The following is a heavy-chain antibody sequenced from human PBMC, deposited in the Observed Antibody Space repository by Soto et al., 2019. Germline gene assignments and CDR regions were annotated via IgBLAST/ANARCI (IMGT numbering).Heavy chain of an antibody. CDR3: SRGPEGYYDSSGYGCMDV. J-gene: IGHJ6*02. D-gene: IGHD3-22*01. CDR2: IWYDGNNK. CDR1: GFTFSSYG. V-gene: IGHV3-33*01. Sequence: QVQLVESGGGVVQPGRSLRLSCAASGFTFSSYGMHWVRQAPGKGLELVAVIWYDGNNKYNEDSVKGRFTISRDNSKNILYLQMICLRVEDTATYYGSRGPEGYYDSSGYGCMDVWGQGTTVNFSS.